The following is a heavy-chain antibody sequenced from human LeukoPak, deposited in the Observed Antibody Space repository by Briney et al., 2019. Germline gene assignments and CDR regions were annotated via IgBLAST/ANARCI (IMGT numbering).Heavy chain of an antibody. D-gene: IGHD5-18*01. J-gene: IGHJ5*02. CDR3: ARADRGYNFGSS. Sequence: GGSLTLSCAASGFPFRRYWMSWVRQAPGKGLEGVANINQGGTVTYYVDSVKGRFTMSRDNAENSLYLQMNSLRAEDTAVYYCARADRGYNFGSSWGQGTLVTVSS. CDR1: GFPFRRYW. CDR2: INQGGTVT. V-gene: IGHV3-7*04.